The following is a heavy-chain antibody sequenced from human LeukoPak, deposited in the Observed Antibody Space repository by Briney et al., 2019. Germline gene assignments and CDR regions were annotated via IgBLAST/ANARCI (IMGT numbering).Heavy chain of an antibody. CDR1: GGSFSGYY. V-gene: IGHV4-34*01. CDR3: ARGYVVETT. Sequence: PSETLSLTCAVYGGSFSGYYWSWIRQSPGKGLEWIGEINRSGSTNYNPSLKSRDTISVDTSKNQFSLKLSSVTAADTAVYYCARGYVVETTWGQGTLVTVSS. J-gene: IGHJ5*02. CDR2: INRSGST. D-gene: IGHD2-21*02.